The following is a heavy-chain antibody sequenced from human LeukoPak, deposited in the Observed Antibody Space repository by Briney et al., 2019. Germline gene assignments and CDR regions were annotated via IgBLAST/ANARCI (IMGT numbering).Heavy chain of an antibody. CDR3: ARGYYDSSSFFDY. J-gene: IGHJ4*02. D-gene: IGHD3-22*01. CDR2: ISSSRGYI. Sequence: GGSLRLSCAASGFTFSPVWMHWVRQAPGKGLEWVSSISSSRGYIYYADSLKGRFTISRDNAKSSLYLQMNGLRAEDTAVYYCARGYYDSSSFFDYWGQGTLVTVSS. CDR1: GFTFSPVW. V-gene: IGHV3-21*06.